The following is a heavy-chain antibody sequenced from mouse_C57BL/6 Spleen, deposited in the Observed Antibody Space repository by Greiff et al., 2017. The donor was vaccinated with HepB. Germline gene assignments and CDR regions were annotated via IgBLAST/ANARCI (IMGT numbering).Heavy chain of an antibody. D-gene: IGHD1-1*01. CDR3: ARVATVVYYYAMDY. Sequence: QVQLQQSGAELVKPGASVKISCKASGYAFSSYWMNWVKQRPGKGLEWIGQIYPGDGDTNYNGKFKGKATLTADKSSSTAYMQLSSLTSEDSAVYFCARVATVVYYYAMDYWGQGTSVTVSS. CDR2: IYPGDGDT. V-gene: IGHV1-80*01. CDR1: GYAFSSYW. J-gene: IGHJ4*01.